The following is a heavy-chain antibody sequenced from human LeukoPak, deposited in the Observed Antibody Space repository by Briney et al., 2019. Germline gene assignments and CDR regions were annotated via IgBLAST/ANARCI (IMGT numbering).Heavy chain of an antibody. CDR3: ARDREYQLPPGGIWYYYGMDV. V-gene: IGHV3-74*01. Sequence: GGSLRLSCAASGFTFSNYWMHWVRQAPGKGLVWVSRINTDGSSTSYADSVKGRFTISRDNAKNTLYLQMNSLRAEDTAVYYCARDREYQLPPGGIWYYYGMDVWGQGTTVTVSS. D-gene: IGHD2-2*01. CDR1: GFTFSNYW. CDR2: INTDGSST. J-gene: IGHJ6*02.